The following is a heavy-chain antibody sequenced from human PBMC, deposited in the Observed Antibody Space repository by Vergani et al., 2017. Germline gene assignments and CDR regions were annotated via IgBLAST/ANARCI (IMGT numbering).Heavy chain of an antibody. J-gene: IGHJ4*02. CDR3: AXGGTYYYDSSGYYYFDY. Sequence: QVQLVESGGGVVQPGRSLRLSCAASGFTFSSYGMHWVRQAPGKGLEWVAVIWYDGSNKYYADSVKGRFTISRDNSKNTLYLQMNSLRAEDTAVYYCAXGGTYYYDSSGYYYFDYWGQGTLVTVSS. V-gene: IGHV3-33*01. CDR2: IWYDGSNK. CDR1: GFTFSSYG. D-gene: IGHD3-22*01.